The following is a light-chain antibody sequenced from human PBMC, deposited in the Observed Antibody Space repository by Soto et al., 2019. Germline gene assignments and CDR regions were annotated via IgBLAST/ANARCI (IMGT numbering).Light chain of an antibody. Sequence: AIRMTQSPSSLSASTGDRVTITCRASQGISSYLAWYQQKPGKAPKLLIYAASTLQSGVPSRFSGSGSETDFTLTLSCLQSEDFATYYCQQYYSYPPLTFGGGTKVEIK. CDR2: AAS. CDR1: QGISSY. J-gene: IGKJ4*01. CDR3: QQYYSYPPLT. V-gene: IGKV1-8*01.